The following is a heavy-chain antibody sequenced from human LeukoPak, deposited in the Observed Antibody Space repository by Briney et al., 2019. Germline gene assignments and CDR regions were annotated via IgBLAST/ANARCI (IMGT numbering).Heavy chain of an antibody. CDR1: GGSISSYY. CDR2: IYYSGST. J-gene: IGHJ4*02. CDR3: ARDRADTALDY. V-gene: IGHV4-59*12. Sequence: PSETLSLTCTVSGGSISSYYWSWIRQPPGKGLEWIGYIYYSGSTNYNPSLKSRVTISVDTSKNQFSLNLSSVTAADTAVYYCARDRADTALDYWGQGTLVTVSS. D-gene: IGHD5-18*01.